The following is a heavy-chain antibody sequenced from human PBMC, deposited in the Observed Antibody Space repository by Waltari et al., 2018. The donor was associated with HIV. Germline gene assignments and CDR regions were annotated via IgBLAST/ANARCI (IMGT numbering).Heavy chain of an antibody. CDR2: INHSGST. D-gene: IGHD2-2*01. Sequence: QVQLQQWGAGLLKPSETLSLTCAVYGGSFSGYYWSWIRQPPGKGLEWIGEINHSGSTNYNPSLKSRVTISVDTSKNQFSLKLSSVTAADTAVYYCARVPFKYCSSTSCSDDYWGQGTLVTVSS. V-gene: IGHV4-34*01. CDR1: GGSFSGYY. CDR3: ARVPFKYCSSTSCSDDY. J-gene: IGHJ4*02.